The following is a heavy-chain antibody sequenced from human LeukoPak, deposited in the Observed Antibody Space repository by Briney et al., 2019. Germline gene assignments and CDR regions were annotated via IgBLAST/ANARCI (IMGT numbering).Heavy chain of an antibody. J-gene: IGHJ3*02. CDR3: ARTFGRPGDAFDI. Sequence: SETLSLTCTVSGGSISSYYWSWIRQPPGKGLEWVGYIYYSGSTNYNPSLKSRVTISVDTSKNQFSLKPSSVTAADTAVYYCARTFGRPGDAFDIWGQGTMVTVSS. CDR2: IYYSGST. CDR1: GGSISSYY. D-gene: IGHD1-14*01. V-gene: IGHV4-59*01.